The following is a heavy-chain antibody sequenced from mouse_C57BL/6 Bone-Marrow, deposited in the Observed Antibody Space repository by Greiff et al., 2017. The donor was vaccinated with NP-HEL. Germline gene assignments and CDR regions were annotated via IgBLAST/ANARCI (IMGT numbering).Heavy chain of an antibody. CDR3: TRDLHYGSSFYYAMDY. V-gene: IGHV5-9-1*02. Sequence: EVNVVESGEGLVKPGGSLKLSCAASGFTFSSYAMSWVRQTPEKRLEWVAYISSGGDYIYYADTVKGRFTISRDNARNTLYLQMSSLKSEDTAMYYCTRDLHYGSSFYYAMDYWGQGTSVTVSS. CDR2: ISSGGDYI. CDR1: GFTFSSYA. J-gene: IGHJ4*01. D-gene: IGHD1-1*01.